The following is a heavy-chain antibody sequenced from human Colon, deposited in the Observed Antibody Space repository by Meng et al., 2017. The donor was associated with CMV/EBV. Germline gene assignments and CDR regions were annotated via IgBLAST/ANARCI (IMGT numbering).Heavy chain of an antibody. CDR2: IKSDGTRA. Sequence: ETLSLTCAASGFTFSYYWMHWVRQAPGKGLMWVSRIKSDGTRATYADSVRGRFTISRDNARNTLYLQMDGLRVEDTAVYYCARDVGSSTSMDYWGQGTLVTVSS. J-gene: IGHJ4*02. D-gene: IGHD6-6*01. CDR3: ARDVGSSTSMDY. V-gene: IGHV3-74*01. CDR1: GFTFSYYW.